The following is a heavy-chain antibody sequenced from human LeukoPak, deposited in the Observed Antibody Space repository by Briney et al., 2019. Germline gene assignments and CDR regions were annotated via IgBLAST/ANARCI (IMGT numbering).Heavy chain of an antibody. V-gene: IGHV3-23*01. CDR3: AKTADIAVARPVDY. D-gene: IGHD6-19*01. CDR2: ISGSGSST. Sequence: GGTLRLSCAASGFTFSSYGMSWVRQAPGKGLEWVSAISGSGSSTYYADSVKGRFTISRDNSKNTLYLQMNSLRAEDTAVYYCAKTADIAVARPVDYWGQGTLVTVSS. J-gene: IGHJ4*02. CDR1: GFTFSSYG.